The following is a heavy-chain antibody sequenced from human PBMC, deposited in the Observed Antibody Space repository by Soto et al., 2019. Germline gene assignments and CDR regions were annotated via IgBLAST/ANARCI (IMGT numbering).Heavy chain of an antibody. V-gene: IGHV1-18*01. D-gene: IGHD3-9*01. CDR3: ARAREAENYDVLTGYYITFDY. Sequence: QVQLVQSGAEVKKPGASVKVSCKASGYTFTSYGISWVRQAPGQGLEWMGWISAYNGNTNYAQKLQGRVTMTTDTSTSTAYMEMKSLRSDETAVYCCARAREAENYDVLTGYYITFDYWGQGTLVTVSS. J-gene: IGHJ4*02. CDR2: ISAYNGNT. CDR1: GYTFTSYG.